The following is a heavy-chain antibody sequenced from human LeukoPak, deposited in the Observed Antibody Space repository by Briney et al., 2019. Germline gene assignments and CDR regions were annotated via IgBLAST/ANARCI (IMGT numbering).Heavy chain of an antibody. V-gene: IGHV3-9*01. J-gene: IGHJ6*02. CDR3: AKAVPRYCSSTSCYSNGMDV. CDR1: GFTFDDYA. D-gene: IGHD2-2*01. Sequence: PGRSLRLSCAAYGFTFDDYAMHWVRQAPGKGLEWVSCISWNSGSIGYADSVKGRFTISRDNAKNSLYLQMNSLRAEDTALYYCAKAVPRYCSSTSCYSNGMDVWGQGSTVTVSS. CDR2: ISWNSGSI.